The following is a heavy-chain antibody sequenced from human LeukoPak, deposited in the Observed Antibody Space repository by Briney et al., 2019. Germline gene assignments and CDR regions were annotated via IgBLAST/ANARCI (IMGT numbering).Heavy chain of an antibody. Sequence: PSETLSLTCAVYGGSFSGYYWSWIRQPPGKGLEWIGEINHSGSTNYNPSLKSRVTISVDTSKNQFSLKLSSVTAADTAVYYCARELLTYDFWSGYSSGFDYWGQGTLVTVSS. CDR1: GGSFSGYY. D-gene: IGHD3-3*01. CDR2: INHSGST. CDR3: ARELLTYDFWSGYSSGFDY. V-gene: IGHV4-34*01. J-gene: IGHJ4*02.